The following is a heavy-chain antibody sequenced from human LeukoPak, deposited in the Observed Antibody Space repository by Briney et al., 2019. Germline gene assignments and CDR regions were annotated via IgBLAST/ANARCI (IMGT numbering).Heavy chain of an antibody. Sequence: SETLSLTCTVSGGFIGSFYWNWIRQPPGKGLEWIGNIYFSGSTNYNPSLKSRVTISVDASKNQFSLKLNSVTAADTAVYYCARGSVLLSMDVWGKGTTVTISS. CDR3: ARGSVLLSMDV. CDR2: IYFSGST. CDR1: GGFIGSFY. V-gene: IGHV4-59*01. J-gene: IGHJ6*03. D-gene: IGHD3-10*01.